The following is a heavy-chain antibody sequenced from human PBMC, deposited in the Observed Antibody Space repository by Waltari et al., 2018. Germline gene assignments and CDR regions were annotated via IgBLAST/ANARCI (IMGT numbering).Heavy chain of an antibody. CDR2: IKQDGSEK. J-gene: IGHJ4*02. CDR3: ASIAAAGWGSFDY. CDR1: GLTFSSYW. D-gene: IGHD6-13*01. Sequence: EVQLVESGGGLVQPGGSLRLSCAASGLTFSSYWMSWVRQAPGKGLEWVANIKQDGSEKYYVDSVKGRFTISRDNAKNSLYLQMNSLRAEDTAVYYCASIAAAGWGSFDYWGQGTLVTVSS. V-gene: IGHV3-7*02.